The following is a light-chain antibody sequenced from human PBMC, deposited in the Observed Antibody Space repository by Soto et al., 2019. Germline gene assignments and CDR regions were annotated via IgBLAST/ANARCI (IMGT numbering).Light chain of an antibody. J-gene: IGLJ2*01. CDR3: TSYTSINTLKV. V-gene: IGLV2-14*03. CDR1: NTDVGGYNY. Sequence: QSVLTQPASVSGSPGQSITISCTGTNTDVGGYNYVSWYQQHPGKAPKLLIYYVTDRPSGVSNRFSGSKSGNTASLTISGLQAEDEADYYCTSYTSINTLKVFGGGTKLTVL. CDR2: YVT.